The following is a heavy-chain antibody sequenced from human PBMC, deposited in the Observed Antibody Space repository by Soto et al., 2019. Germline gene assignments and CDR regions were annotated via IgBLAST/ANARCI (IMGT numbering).Heavy chain of an antibody. CDR1: GGSFSGYY. D-gene: IGHD3-3*01. V-gene: IGHV4-34*01. CDR2: INHSGST. CDR3: ARGKGAHYDFWSGLPNRRGMDD. J-gene: IGHJ6*02. Sequence: TSETLSLTCAVYGGSFSGYYWSWICQPPGKGLEWIGEINHSGSTNYNPSLKSRVTISVDTSKNQFSLKLSSVTAADTAVYYCARGKGAHYDFWSGLPNRRGMDDWGQGTTVTVSS.